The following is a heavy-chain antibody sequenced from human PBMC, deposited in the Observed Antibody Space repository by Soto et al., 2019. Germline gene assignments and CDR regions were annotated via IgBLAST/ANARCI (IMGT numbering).Heavy chain of an antibody. D-gene: IGHD5-12*01. Sequence: QVQLVESGGGVVQPGRSLRLSCAASGFTFSSYAMHWVRQAPGKGLEWVAVISYDGSNKYYADSVKGRFTISRDNSKNTLYLQINSLRAEDTAMYYCAALGWLQFEDYWGQGTLVTVSS. V-gene: IGHV3-30-3*01. CDR1: GFTFSSYA. CDR2: ISYDGSNK. CDR3: AALGWLQFEDY. J-gene: IGHJ4*02.